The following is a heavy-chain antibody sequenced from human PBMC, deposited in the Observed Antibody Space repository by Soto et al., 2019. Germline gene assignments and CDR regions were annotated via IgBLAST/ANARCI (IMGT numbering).Heavy chain of an antibody. J-gene: IGHJ4*02. Sequence: QVQLVQSGAEVKKPGPSVKVSCKASGYTFARYAISCMRQAPGQGLEWMGWISAYNGNTNYAQKLQGRVIMTTDTATSTASMELMRLRSDDTAVYDCARYPAPPDYWGQGTLVSASS. CDR1: GYTFARYA. V-gene: IGHV1-18*01. CDR2: ISAYNGNT. CDR3: ARYPAPPDY.